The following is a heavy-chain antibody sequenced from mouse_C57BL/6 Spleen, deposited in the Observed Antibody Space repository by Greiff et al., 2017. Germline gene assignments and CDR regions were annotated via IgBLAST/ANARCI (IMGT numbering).Heavy chain of an antibody. V-gene: IGHV5-9-1*02. Sequence: EVHLVASGEGLVKPGGSLKLSCAASGFPFSSYAMSWVRQTPEKRLEWVAYISSGGDYIYYADTVKGRFTISRDNARNTLYLQMSSLKSEDTAMYYCTHDYGSSPFAYWGQGTLVTVSA. CDR3: THDYGSSPFAY. CDR1: GFPFSSYA. D-gene: IGHD1-1*01. CDR2: ISSGGDYI. J-gene: IGHJ3*01.